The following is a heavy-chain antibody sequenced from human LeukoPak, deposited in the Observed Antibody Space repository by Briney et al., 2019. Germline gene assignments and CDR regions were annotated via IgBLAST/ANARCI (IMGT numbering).Heavy chain of an antibody. J-gene: IGHJ4*02. CDR3: ARCDSSGYFDY. CDR1: GFTFSSYS. Sequence: GGSLRLSCAASGFTFSSYSMNWVRQAPGKGLEWVSSISSSSSYIYYADSVKGRFTISRDNAKNSLYLQMNSLRAEDTAVYYCARCDSSGYFDYWGQGTLVTVSS. D-gene: IGHD3-22*01. CDR2: ISSSSSYI. V-gene: IGHV3-21*01.